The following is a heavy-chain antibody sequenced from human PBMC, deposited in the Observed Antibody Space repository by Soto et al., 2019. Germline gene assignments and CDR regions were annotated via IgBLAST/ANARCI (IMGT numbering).Heavy chain of an antibody. J-gene: IGHJ6*02. Sequence: SETLSLTCTVSGGSISSYYWSWIWQPPGKGLEWIGYIYYSGSTNYNPSLKSRVTISVDTSKNQFSLKLSSVTAADTAVYYCAIASSGWSNYYYGMDVWGQGTTVTVSS. V-gene: IGHV4-59*01. CDR2: IYYSGST. CDR3: AIASSGWSNYYYGMDV. D-gene: IGHD6-19*01. CDR1: GGSISSYY.